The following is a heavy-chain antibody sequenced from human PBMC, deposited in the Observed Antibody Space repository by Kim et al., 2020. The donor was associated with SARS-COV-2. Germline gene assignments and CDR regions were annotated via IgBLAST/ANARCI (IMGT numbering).Heavy chain of an antibody. D-gene: IGHD3-16*02. Sequence: GGPLRLSCAASGFTFSDYYMSWIRQAPGKGLEWVSYISSSSSYTNYADSVKGRFTISRDNAKNSLYLQMNSLRAEDTAVYYCARVGYDYVWGSDRDYYYYYGMDVWGQGTTVTVSS. J-gene: IGHJ6*02. V-gene: IGHV3-11*05. CDR2: ISSSSSYT. CDR3: ARVGYDYVWGSDRDYYYYYGMDV. CDR1: GFTFSDYY.